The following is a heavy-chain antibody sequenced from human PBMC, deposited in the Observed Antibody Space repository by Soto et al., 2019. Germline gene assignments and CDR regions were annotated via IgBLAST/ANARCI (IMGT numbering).Heavy chain of an antibody. CDR2: ISGSGDSP. Sequence: EVQLLESGGGLVQPGGSLRLSCAASGFTFSSYAMSWVRQAPGKGLEWVSAISGSGDSPYYADPGKGRFTISRDNSKNTLYMQMNSLRAEDTAVYYCAKGGGGYLDYWGQGTLVTVSS. D-gene: IGHD3-22*01. CDR1: GFTFSSYA. J-gene: IGHJ4*02. CDR3: AKGGGGYLDY. V-gene: IGHV3-23*01.